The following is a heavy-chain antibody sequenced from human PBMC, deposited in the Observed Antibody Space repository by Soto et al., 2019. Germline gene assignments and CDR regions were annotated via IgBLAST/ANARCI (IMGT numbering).Heavy chain of an antibody. Sequence: SETLSLTCTVSGGSISSYYWSWIRQPPGKGLEWIGYIYYSGSTNYNPSLKSRVTISVDTSKNQFSLKLSSVTAADTAVYYCARSTWLASNYFHYWGQGTLVTVSS. CDR2: IYYSGST. CDR1: GGSISSYY. V-gene: IGHV4-59*08. CDR3: ARSTWLASNYFHY. D-gene: IGHD6-19*01. J-gene: IGHJ4*02.